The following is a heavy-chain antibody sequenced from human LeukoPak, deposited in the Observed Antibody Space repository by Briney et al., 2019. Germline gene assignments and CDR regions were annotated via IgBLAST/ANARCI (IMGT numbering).Heavy chain of an antibody. Sequence: GGSLRLSCAASGFTFSSYAMHWVRQAPGKGLEWVANIKQDGSEKYYVDSVKGRFTISRDNAKNSLYLQMNSLRAEDTAVYYCAREELYYYYGMDVWGQGTTVTVSS. J-gene: IGHJ6*02. D-gene: IGHD1-26*01. CDR2: IKQDGSEK. CDR3: AREELYYYYGMDV. V-gene: IGHV3-7*01. CDR1: GFTFSSYA.